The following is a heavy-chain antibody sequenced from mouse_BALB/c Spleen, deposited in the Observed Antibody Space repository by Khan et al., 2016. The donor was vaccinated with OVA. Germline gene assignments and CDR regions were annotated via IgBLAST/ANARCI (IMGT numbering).Heavy chain of an antibody. CDR2: IWAGGST. J-gene: IGHJ4*01. CDR1: GFSLTTYG. V-gene: IGHV2-9*02. CDR3: VRFYDPYYALDY. Sequence: QVQLKQSGPGLVAPSQSLSITCTVSGFSLTTYGVHWVRQPPGKGLEWLGVIWAGGSTNYNSALMSRLSISKDNSKSQVFLTMNSLQTDDTAMYFGVRFYDPYYALDYWGQGTAVTVSS. D-gene: IGHD2-3*01.